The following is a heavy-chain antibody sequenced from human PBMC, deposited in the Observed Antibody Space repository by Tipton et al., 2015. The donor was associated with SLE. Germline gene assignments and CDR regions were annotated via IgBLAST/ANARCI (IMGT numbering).Heavy chain of an antibody. D-gene: IGHD6-19*01. V-gene: IGHV4-38-2*02. CDR2: IHHTGAT. CDR3: ARASMGLVDDY. CDR1: GFSISSGYY. Sequence: TLSLTCTVSGFSISSGYYWGWIRQPPGKGLEWIGSIHHTGATYYNPSLKSRVTISLDTSRNQFSLNLRSVTAADTAVYYCARASMGLVDDYWGQGTLVTVSS. J-gene: IGHJ4*02.